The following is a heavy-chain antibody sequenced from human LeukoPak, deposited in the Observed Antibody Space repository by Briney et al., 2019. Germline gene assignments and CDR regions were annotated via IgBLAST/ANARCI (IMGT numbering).Heavy chain of an antibody. V-gene: IGHV4-39*07. J-gene: IGHJ5*02. CDR3: ARSPQGTATTANWLDP. D-gene: IGHD4-17*01. CDR1: GGSISISNYY. CDR2: MSYSGRT. Sequence: SETLSLTCTVSGGSISISNYYWGWIRQPPGRGLEWIGSMSYSGRTYYNPSLKTRVTVSLDTSKNQFSLNLISVTAADTAVYYCARSPQGTATTANWLDPWGQGTLVTVSS.